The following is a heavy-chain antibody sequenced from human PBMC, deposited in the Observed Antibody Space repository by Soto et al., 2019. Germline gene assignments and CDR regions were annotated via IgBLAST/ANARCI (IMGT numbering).Heavy chain of an antibody. CDR3: AKFTVAGTSHNWFDP. Sequence: PSETLSLTCTVSGGSISSYCWSWIRQPPGKGLEWIGYIYYSGSTNYNPSLKSRVTISVDTSKNQFSLKLSSVTAADTAVYYCAKFTVAGTSHNWFDPWGQGTLVTVSS. J-gene: IGHJ5*02. CDR2: IYYSGST. D-gene: IGHD6-19*01. V-gene: IGHV4-59*01. CDR1: GGSISSYC.